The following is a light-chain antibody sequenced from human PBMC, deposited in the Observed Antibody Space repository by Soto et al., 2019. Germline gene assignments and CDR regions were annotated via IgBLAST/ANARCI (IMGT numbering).Light chain of an antibody. V-gene: IGLV2-14*01. J-gene: IGLJ3*02. CDR2: EVS. Sequence: QSALTQPASVSGSPGQSITISCTGTSSDVGGYNYVSWYQQHPGKAPKLMIYEVSNRPSGVSNRFSGSKSGNTASLTISGLQAEDEAEDYWLSFTNNNTWVFGGGPKVTV. CDR1: SSDVGGYNY. CDR3: LSFTNNNTWV.